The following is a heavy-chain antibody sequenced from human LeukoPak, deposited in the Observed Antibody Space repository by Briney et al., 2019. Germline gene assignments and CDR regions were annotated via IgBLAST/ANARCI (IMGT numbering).Heavy chain of an antibody. CDR1: GGTFSSYA. D-gene: IGHD2-15*01. CDR3: ARSHLGYCSGGSCYHDAFDI. CDR2: IIPILGIA. Sequence: ASVKVSCKASGGTFSSYAISWVRQAPGQGLEWMGRIIPILGIANYAQKFQGRVTIAADKPTSTAYMELSSLRSEDTAVYYCARSHLGYCSGGSCYHDAFDIWGQGTMVTVSS. V-gene: IGHV1-69*04. J-gene: IGHJ3*02.